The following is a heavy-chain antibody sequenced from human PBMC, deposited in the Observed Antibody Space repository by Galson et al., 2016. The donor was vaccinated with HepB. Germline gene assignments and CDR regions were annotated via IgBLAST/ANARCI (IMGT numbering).Heavy chain of an antibody. J-gene: IGHJ5*02. D-gene: IGHD2-21*01. CDR1: GDSVSTNSGA. V-gene: IGHV6-1*01. CDR3: ARAEANCDGGGDNWFDP. Sequence: CAISGDSVSTNSGAWNWIRQSPSRGLEWLGRTYYRSKWWNAYALSVKSRITINPDTSKNQISLQLNSVTPEDTAVYYCARAEANCDGGGDNWFDPWGQGTLVTVSS. CDR2: TYYRSKWWN.